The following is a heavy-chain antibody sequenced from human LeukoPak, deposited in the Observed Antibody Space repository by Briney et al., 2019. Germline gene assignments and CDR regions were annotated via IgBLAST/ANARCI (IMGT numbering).Heavy chain of an antibody. D-gene: IGHD1-26*01. CDR1: GGSITSGGYY. CDR2: IYYSGST. V-gene: IGHV4-61*08. J-gene: IGHJ3*02. Sequence: SETLSLTCTVSGGSITSGGYYWSWIRQPPGKGLEWVGYIYYSGSTNYNPSLKSRVTISVDTSKNQFSLKLSSVTAADTAVDYCAREGSGSYLDAFDIWGQGTMVTVSS. CDR3: AREGSGSYLDAFDI.